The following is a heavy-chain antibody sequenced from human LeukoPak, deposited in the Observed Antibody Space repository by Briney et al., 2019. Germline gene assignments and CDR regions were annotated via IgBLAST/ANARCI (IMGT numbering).Heavy chain of an antibody. D-gene: IGHD6-13*01. J-gene: IGHJ6*03. CDR1: GLAFSSYG. CDR3: AKDRTVAAAGTYYYYMDV. CDR2: IRYDGSNN. V-gene: IGHV3-30*02. Sequence: GGSLRLSCAASGLAFSSYGTHWVRQAPGKGLGWAAFIRYDGSNNYYADSVRGRFTISRDNSKDTLYLQMNSLRAEDTAVYYCAKDRTVAAAGTYYYYMDVWGKGTTVTVSS.